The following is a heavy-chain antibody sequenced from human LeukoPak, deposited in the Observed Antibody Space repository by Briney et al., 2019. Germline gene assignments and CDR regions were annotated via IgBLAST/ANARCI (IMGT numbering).Heavy chain of an antibody. D-gene: IGHD1/OR15-1a*01. J-gene: IGHJ4*02. CDR1: GFAFSHVC. V-gene: IGHV3-15*01. CDR3: TTVTLTTLGWNN. Sequence: GGSLRLSCAASGFAFSHVCMSWVRQAPGKGVEWVACIKSKTDGGTPDYPGRVKGRLTISRDDSKNTLYRQMNSLNIEDTAVYYCTTVTLTTLGWNNWGQGTLVTVSS. CDR2: IKSKTDGGTP.